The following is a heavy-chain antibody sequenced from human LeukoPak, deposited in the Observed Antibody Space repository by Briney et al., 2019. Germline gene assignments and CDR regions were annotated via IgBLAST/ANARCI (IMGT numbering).Heavy chain of an antibody. J-gene: IGHJ4*02. CDR1: GYTFTGYF. Sequence: ASVKVSCKASGYTFTGYFVNWVRQAPGQGLEWMGWINPNSGGTNYAQKFQGRVTMTRDTSISTAYMELSRLRSDDTAVYYCAREWDVEIIDWGQGTLVTVSS. D-gene: IGHD5-24*01. CDR3: AREWDVEIID. V-gene: IGHV1-2*02. CDR2: INPNSGGT.